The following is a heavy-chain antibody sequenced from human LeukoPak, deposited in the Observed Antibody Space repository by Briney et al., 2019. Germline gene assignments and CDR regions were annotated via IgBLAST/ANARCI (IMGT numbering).Heavy chain of an antibody. CDR3: ASSGSYRFDY. J-gene: IGHJ4*02. V-gene: IGHV3-48*02. D-gene: IGHD1-26*01. CDR2: ITASGTAM. CDR1: GFTFSSYS. Sequence: GGSLRLSCAAFGFTFSSYSMNWVRQAPGKGLEWVSHITASGTAMFYADSVKGRFTISRDNAKNSLYLQMNSLRDEDTAVYYCASSGSYRFDYWGQGTLVTVSS.